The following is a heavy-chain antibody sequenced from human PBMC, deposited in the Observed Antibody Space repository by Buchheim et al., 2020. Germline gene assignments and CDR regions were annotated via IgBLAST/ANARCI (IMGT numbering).Heavy chain of an antibody. CDR3: AIEVITIFGGGINWFDP. CDR1: GGSFSGYY. Sequence: QVQLQQWGAGLLKPSETLSLTCAVYGGSFSGYYWSWIRQPPGKGLEWIGEINHSGSTNYNPSLKSRVTISVDTSKNQFSLKLSSVTAADTAVYYCAIEVITIFGGGINWFDPWGQGTL. J-gene: IGHJ5*02. V-gene: IGHV4-34*01. D-gene: IGHD3-3*01. CDR2: INHSGST.